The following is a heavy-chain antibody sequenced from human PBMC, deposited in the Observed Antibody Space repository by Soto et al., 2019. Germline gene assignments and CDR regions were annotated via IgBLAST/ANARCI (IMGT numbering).Heavy chain of an antibody. Sequence: EVQLLESGGGLAQPGGSLRLSCAASGFTFSSYALSWVRQAPGKGLEWVSGISGSGGSTYYADSVKGRFTISRDNSKNSLYLQMNSLRAEDTAVYYCAREQWGLSGTNYWGQGTLVTVSS. V-gene: IGHV3-23*01. CDR2: ISGSGGST. D-gene: IGHD1-26*01. CDR3: AREQWGLSGTNY. J-gene: IGHJ4*02. CDR1: GFTFSSYA.